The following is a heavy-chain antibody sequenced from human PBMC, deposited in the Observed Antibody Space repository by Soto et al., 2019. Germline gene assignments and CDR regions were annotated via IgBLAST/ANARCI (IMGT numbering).Heavy chain of an antibody. V-gene: IGHV4-39*01. CDR1: GGSISSSSYY. Sequence: SETLSLTCTVSGGSISSSSYYWGWIRQPPGKGLEWIGSIYYSGSTYYNPSLKSRVTISVDTSKNQFSLKLSSVTAADTAVYYCARHHDYYYYGMDVWGQGTTVTVSS. J-gene: IGHJ6*02. CDR2: IYYSGST. CDR3: ARHHDYYYYGMDV. D-gene: IGHD3-16*01.